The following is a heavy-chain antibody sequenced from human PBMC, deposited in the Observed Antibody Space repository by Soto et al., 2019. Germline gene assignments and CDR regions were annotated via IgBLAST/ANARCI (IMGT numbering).Heavy chain of an antibody. CDR3: AADYYDSSGYYFDY. CDR2: IVVGSGNT. Sequence: GXSVKVSFKASGFTFTSSAVQLVRHSRGQRLEWIGWIVVGSGNTNYAQKFQERVTITRDMSTSTAYMELSSLRSEDTAVYYCAADYYDSSGYYFDYWGQGTLVTAPQ. D-gene: IGHD3-22*01. V-gene: IGHV1-58*01. CDR1: GFTFTSSA. J-gene: IGHJ4*02.